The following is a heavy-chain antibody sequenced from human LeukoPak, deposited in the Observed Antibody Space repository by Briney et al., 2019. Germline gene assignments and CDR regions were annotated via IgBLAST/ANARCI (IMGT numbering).Heavy chain of an antibody. Sequence: GESLKISCKGSGYSFTSYWIGWVRQMPGKGLEWMGIIYPGDSDTRYSPSFQGQVTTSADKSISTAYLQWSSLKASDTAMYYCARPYCSSTSCYRMDYWGQGTLVTVSS. J-gene: IGHJ4*02. V-gene: IGHV5-51*01. D-gene: IGHD2-2*02. CDR3: ARPYCSSTSCYRMDY. CDR2: IYPGDSDT. CDR1: GYSFTSYW.